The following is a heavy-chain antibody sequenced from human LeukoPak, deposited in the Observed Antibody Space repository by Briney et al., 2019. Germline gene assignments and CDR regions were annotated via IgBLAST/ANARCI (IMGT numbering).Heavy chain of an antibody. D-gene: IGHD1-26*01. CDR2: IKQDGSDK. CDR1: GFTFSSYW. CDR3: ARAVGEKWFDT. Sequence: GGSLRLSCAASGFTFSSYWMSWVRQAPGKGLEWVANIKQDGSDKYYVDSVKGRFTISRDNAKNSVYRQMNSLRDEDTAPYYCARAVGEKWFDTWGQGTLVTVSS. J-gene: IGHJ5*02. V-gene: IGHV3-7*01.